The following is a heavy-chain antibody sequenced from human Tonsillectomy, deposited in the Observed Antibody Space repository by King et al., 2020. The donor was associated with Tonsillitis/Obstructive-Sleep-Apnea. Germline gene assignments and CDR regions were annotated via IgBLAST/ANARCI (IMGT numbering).Heavy chain of an antibody. Sequence: QLVQSGSELKKPGASVKVSCKASGYTFTNYALNWVRQAPGQGLEWMGWISTNTGNPTYAQGFTGRFVFSLDTSVSTVYLQISSLKAEDTAVYYCARDSNGGFSGYDLDYWGQGTLVTASS. V-gene: IGHV7-4-1*02. CDR2: ISTNTGNP. D-gene: IGHD5-12*01. J-gene: IGHJ4*02. CDR1: GYTFTNYA. CDR3: ARDSNGGFSGYDLDY.